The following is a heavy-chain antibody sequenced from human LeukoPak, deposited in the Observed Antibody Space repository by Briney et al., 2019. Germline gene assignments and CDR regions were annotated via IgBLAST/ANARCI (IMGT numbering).Heavy chain of an antibody. D-gene: IGHD6-13*01. Sequence: PSETLSLTCTVSGGSVSSGSYYWSWIRKPPGKELEWIGYIYYSGSTNYNPSLKSRVTISVDTSKNQFSLKLSSVTAADTAVYYCAREEAAAGTSYFDYWGQGTLVTVSS. J-gene: IGHJ4*02. CDR2: IYYSGST. CDR3: AREEAAAGTSYFDY. V-gene: IGHV4-61*01. CDR1: GGSVSSGSYY.